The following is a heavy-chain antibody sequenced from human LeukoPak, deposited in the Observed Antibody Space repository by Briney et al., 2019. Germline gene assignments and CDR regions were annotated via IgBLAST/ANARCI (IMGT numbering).Heavy chain of an antibody. V-gene: IGHV4-59*01. D-gene: IGHD6-13*01. CDR1: SGSISSYY. J-gene: IGHJ6*03. CDR3: ASLGYSIKPYYMDV. CDR2: IYYSGST. Sequence: SETLSLTCTVSSGSISSYYWSWIRQPPGKGLEWIGYIYYSGSTNYNPSLKSRVTISVDTSKNQFSLKLSSVTAADTAVYYCASLGYSIKPYYMDVWGKGTTVTVSS.